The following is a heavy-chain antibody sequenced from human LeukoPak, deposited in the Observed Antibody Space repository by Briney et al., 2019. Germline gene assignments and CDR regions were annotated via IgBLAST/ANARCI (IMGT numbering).Heavy chain of an antibody. D-gene: IGHD3-10*01. Sequence: PSETLSLTCAVYGGSFSGYYWSWIRQPPGKGLEWIGEINHSGSTNYNPSLKSRVTISVDTSKNQFSLKLSSVTAADTAVYYCARLGTMVRGVISLADYWGQGTLVTVSS. CDR2: INHSGST. J-gene: IGHJ4*02. CDR1: GGSFSGYY. CDR3: ARLGTMVRGVISLADY. V-gene: IGHV4-34*01.